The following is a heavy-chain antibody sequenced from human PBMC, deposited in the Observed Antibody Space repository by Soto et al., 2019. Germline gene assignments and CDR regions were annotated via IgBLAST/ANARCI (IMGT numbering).Heavy chain of an antibody. CDR3: ARDANVEMATITYYYYGMDV. CDR2: IYYSGST. V-gene: IGHV4-30-4*01. Sequence: SETLSLTCTVSGGSISSGDYYWSWIRQPPGKGLEWIGYIYYSGSTYYNPSLKSRVTISVDTSKNQFSLKLSSVTAADTAVYYCARDANVEMATITYYYYGMDVWGQGTTGTVSS. CDR1: GGSISSGDYY. J-gene: IGHJ6*02. D-gene: IGHD5-12*01.